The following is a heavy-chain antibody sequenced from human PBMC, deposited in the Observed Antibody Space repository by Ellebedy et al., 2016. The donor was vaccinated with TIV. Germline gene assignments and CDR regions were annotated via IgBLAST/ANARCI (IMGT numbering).Heavy chain of an antibody. Sequence: GESLKISCQGSGYTFTNYWIGWVRQMPGKGLEWMAIIYPGDSDTRYSPSFQGQVTISADKSITTAYLQWRNLKASDTAMYYCARARYSSNWPDAFNIWGQGTFVTVSS. J-gene: IGHJ3*02. CDR1: GYTFTNYW. CDR3: ARARYSSNWPDAFNI. D-gene: IGHD6-13*01. V-gene: IGHV5-51*01. CDR2: IYPGDSDT.